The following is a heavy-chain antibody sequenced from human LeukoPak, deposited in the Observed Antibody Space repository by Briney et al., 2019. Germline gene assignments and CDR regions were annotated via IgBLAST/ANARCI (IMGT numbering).Heavy chain of an antibody. CDR1: GGTFSSYA. J-gene: IGHJ4*02. CDR2: IIPILGIA. Sequence: AASVKVSCKASGGTFSSYAISWVRQAPGQGLEWMGRIIPILGIANYAQKFQGRVTITADKSTSTAYMELSSLRSEDTAVYYCARVRSIVVVPAASEVGFDYWGQGTLVTVSS. V-gene: IGHV1-69*04. D-gene: IGHD2-2*01. CDR3: ARVRSIVVVPAASEVGFDY.